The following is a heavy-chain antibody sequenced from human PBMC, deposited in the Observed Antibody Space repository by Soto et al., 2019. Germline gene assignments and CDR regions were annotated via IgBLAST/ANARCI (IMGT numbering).Heavy chain of an antibody. Sequence: ASVKVSCKASGYTFTGYYMHWVRQAPGQGLEWMGWINPNSGGTNYAQKFQGWVTMTRDTSRNQFSLRLNSLTAADRAVYFCARGVTVFGLVSRFWFDPWGQGTVVTVSS. D-gene: IGHD3-3*01. J-gene: IGHJ5*02. CDR3: ARGVTVFGLVSRFWFDP. V-gene: IGHV1-2*04. CDR1: GYTFTGYY. CDR2: INPNSGGT.